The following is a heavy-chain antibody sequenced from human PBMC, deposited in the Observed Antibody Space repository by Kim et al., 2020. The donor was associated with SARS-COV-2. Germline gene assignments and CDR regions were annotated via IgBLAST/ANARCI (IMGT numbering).Heavy chain of an antibody. J-gene: IGHJ6*02. CDR3: ASAVAAPDNYYYYGMDV. D-gene: IGHD2-15*01. CDR1: GFTFSSYE. Sequence: GGSLRLSCAASGFTFSSYEMNWVRQAPGKGLEWVSYISSSGSTIYYADSVKGRFTISRDNAKNSLYLQMNSLRAEDTAVYYCASAVAAPDNYYYYGMDVWGQGTTVTVSS. CDR2: ISSSGSTI. V-gene: IGHV3-48*03.